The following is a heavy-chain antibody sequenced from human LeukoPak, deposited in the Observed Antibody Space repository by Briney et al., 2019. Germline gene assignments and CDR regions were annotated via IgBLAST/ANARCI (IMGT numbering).Heavy chain of an antibody. CDR2: IIPILGIA. Sequence: GASVKVSCKASGGTFSRYAISWVRQAPGQGLEWMGRIIPILGIANYAQKFQGRVTITADKSTSTAYMELSSLRSEDTAVYYCARDRRTYYYDSSGYYHDYWGQGTLVTVSS. CDR3: ARDRRTYYYDSSGYYHDY. J-gene: IGHJ4*02. CDR1: GGTFSRYA. V-gene: IGHV1-69*10. D-gene: IGHD3-22*01.